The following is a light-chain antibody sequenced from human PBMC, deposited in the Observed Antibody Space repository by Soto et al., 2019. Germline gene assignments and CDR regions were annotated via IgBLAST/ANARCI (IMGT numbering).Light chain of an antibody. CDR1: QSVSKY. J-gene: IGKJ4*01. V-gene: IGKV3-11*01. CDR2: EAS. Sequence: EIVLTQSPATLSLSPGERATLSCRASQSVSKYLAWYQQKPGQTPRLLIYEASNRATGIPARFSASGSGTDFTLTIISLEPEDFAVYYCQQRYSWVTFGGGTKVEIQ. CDR3: QQRYSWVT.